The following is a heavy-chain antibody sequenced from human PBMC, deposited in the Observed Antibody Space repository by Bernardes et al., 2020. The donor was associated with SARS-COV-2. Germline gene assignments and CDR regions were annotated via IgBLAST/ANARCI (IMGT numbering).Heavy chain of an antibody. V-gene: IGHV3-11*06. J-gene: IGHJ5*01. CDR1: GFIFSDYY. Sequence: GGSLRLSCTASGFIFSDYYMNWIRQTPGKGLEWIGYINNNSAYLNYADSVKGRFSISRDNAKNSLYLEMSSLRAEDTAVYYCARERNPGRTAFGVVSNSFDSWGQGTLVTVSS. CDR3: ARERNPGRTAFGVVSNSFDS. D-gene: IGHD3-3*01. CDR2: INNNSAYL.